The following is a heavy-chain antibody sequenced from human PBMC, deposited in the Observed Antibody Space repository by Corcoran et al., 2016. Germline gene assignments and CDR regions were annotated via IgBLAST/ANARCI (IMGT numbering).Heavy chain of an antibody. V-gene: IGHV3-53*01. Sequence: EVQLVDSGGGLIQPGGSLRLSCAASGFTVSSNYMTWVRQAPGKGLECVSVINSAGDTYYADSVKGRFTISRDNSKTKLYLQMNSLRAEDTAVYYGASAAVDSGPFDYWGQGTLVTVSS. CDR1: GFTVSSNY. CDR2: INSAGDT. CDR3: ASAAVDSGPFDY. J-gene: IGHJ4*02. D-gene: IGHD1-26*01.